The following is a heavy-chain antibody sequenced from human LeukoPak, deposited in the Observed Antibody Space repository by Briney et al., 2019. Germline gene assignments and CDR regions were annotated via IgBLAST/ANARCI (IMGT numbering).Heavy chain of an antibody. J-gene: IGHJ4*02. V-gene: IGHV1-2*02. D-gene: IGHD1-26*01. Sequence: ASVKVSCKASGYTFTGYYMHWVRQAPGQGLEWMGWINPNSGGTNYAQKFQGRVTMTRDTSISTAYMELSRLRSDDTAVYYCAREEEGATTLIFDYWGQGTLVTVSS. CDR3: AREEEGATTLIFDY. CDR1: GYTFTGYY. CDR2: INPNSGGT.